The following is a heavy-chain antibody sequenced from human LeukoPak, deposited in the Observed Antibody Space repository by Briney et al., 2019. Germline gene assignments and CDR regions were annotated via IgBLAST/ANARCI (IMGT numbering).Heavy chain of an antibody. CDR2: INTDGSST. D-gene: IGHD6-6*01. CDR3: ARVRSIAALGPFAY. CDR1: GFTFSSYW. V-gene: IGHV3-74*01. J-gene: IGHJ4*02. Sequence: GGSLRLSCAASGFTFSSYWMHWVRQAPGKGLVWVSRINTDGSSTSYADSVKGRFTISRDNAKNTLYLQMNSLRAEVTAVYYCARVRSIAALGPFAYWGQGTLVTVSS.